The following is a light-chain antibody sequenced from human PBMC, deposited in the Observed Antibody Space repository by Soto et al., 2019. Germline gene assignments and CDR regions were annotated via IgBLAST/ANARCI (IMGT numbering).Light chain of an antibody. J-gene: IGKJ3*01. CDR1: QSVSSNY. Sequence: EIVLTQSPGTHSLSPEERATLSCRASQSVSSNYLAWYQQKPGQAPSLLIYDASSRATGIPDRFSGSGSGTDFTLTISRLEPEDFAVYYCQHCGSSPLTFGPGTKVDIK. CDR2: DAS. V-gene: IGKV3-20*01. CDR3: QHCGSSPLT.